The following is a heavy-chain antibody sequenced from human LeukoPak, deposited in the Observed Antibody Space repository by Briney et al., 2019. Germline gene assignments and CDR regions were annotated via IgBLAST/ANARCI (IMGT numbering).Heavy chain of an antibody. CDR1: GGSISSYY. D-gene: IGHD5-24*01. CDR2: IYYSGST. V-gene: IGHV4-59*01. Sequence: SETLSLTCTVSGGSISSYYWSWLRQPPGKGLEWIGYIYYSGSTNYNPSLKSRVTISVDTSKNQFSLKLSSVTAADTAVYYCARAGDGYNYGGDFDYWGQGTLVTVSS. J-gene: IGHJ4*02. CDR3: ARAGDGYNYGGDFDY.